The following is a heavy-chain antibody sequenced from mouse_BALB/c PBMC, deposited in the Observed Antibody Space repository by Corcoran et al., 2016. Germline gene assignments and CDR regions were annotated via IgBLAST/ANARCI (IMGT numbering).Heavy chain of an antibody. CDR2: IYPYNDGT. Sequence: EVQLQQSGPELVKPGASVKMSCKASGYTFTSYVMHWVKQKPGQGLEWIGYIYPYNDGTKYNEKFKGKATLTSDKSSSAVYMEFSSLTSEDSAVYYCAREVPGGNPFDYWGQVTTLTVSS. CDR1: GYTFTSYV. D-gene: IGHD2-1*01. CDR3: AREVPGGNPFDY. J-gene: IGHJ2*01. V-gene: IGHV1S136*01.